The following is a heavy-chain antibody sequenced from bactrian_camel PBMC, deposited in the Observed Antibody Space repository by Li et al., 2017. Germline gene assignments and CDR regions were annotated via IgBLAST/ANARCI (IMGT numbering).Heavy chain of an antibody. J-gene: IGHJ4*01. CDR2: IESDGST. V-gene: IGHV3S9*01. CDR1: GYTSSRHC. Sequence: VQLVESGGGSVQAGGSLRLSCTHSGYTSSRHCMGWFRQVPDKEREGVAGIESDGSTSYADSVKGRFSISKDNAKNTLYLQMNSLKPEDTAAYYCAADPSRELWVGYPPYKYWGQGTQVTVS. CDR3: AADPSRELWVGYPPYKY. D-gene: IGHD5*01.